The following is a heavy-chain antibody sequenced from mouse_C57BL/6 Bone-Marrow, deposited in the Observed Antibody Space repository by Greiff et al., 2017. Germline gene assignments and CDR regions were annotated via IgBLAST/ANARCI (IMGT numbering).Heavy chain of an antibody. CDR1: GYTFTSYW. Sequence: QVQLQQPGAELVKPGASVKLSCKASGYTFTSYWMHWVKQRPGQGLEWIGMIHPNSGSTNYNEKFKSKATLTVDKSSSTAYMQLSSLTSEDSAFYYCARAHTTVVATEYFDVWGTGTTVTVSS. CDR3: ARAHTTVVATEYFDV. V-gene: IGHV1-64*01. CDR2: IHPNSGST. J-gene: IGHJ1*03. D-gene: IGHD1-1*01.